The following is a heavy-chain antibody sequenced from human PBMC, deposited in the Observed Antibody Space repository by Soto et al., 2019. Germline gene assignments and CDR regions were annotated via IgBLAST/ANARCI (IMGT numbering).Heavy chain of an antibody. V-gene: IGHV4-59*01. CDR3: ARDQSGSGSYPTLNFDY. CDR2: IYNSGTT. D-gene: IGHD3-10*01. Sequence: TSETLSLTCTVTGGTISGYYWSWIRQAPGKGLEWIAYIYNSGTTNYNPSLKSRVTISEDSSKNQISLKLSRLRSDDTAVYYCARDQSGSGSYPTLNFDYWGQGTLVTVSS. J-gene: IGHJ4*02. CDR1: GGTISGYY.